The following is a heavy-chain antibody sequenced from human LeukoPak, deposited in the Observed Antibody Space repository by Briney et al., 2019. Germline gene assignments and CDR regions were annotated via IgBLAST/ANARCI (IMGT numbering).Heavy chain of an antibody. D-gene: IGHD3-22*01. V-gene: IGHV3-30*02. CDR2: IWYDGSNK. CDR1: GFTFSSYG. CDR3: AKDRPYYDSSGYYYAALYES. J-gene: IGHJ5*02. Sequence: GGSLRLSCAASGFTFSSYGMHWVRQAPGKGLEWVAVIWYDGSNKYYADSVKGRFTISRDNSKNTLYLQMNSLRAEDTAVYYCAKDRPYYDSSGYYYAALYESWGQGTLVTVSS.